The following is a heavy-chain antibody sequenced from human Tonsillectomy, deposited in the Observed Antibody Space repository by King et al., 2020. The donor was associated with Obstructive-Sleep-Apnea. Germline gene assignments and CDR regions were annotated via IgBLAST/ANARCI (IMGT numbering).Heavy chain of an antibody. CDR2: IYPGDSDT. V-gene: IGHV5-51*01. D-gene: IGHD6-13*01. CDR1: GYSFTSYW. Sequence: DVQLVESGAEVKKPGESLKIYCKGSGYSFTSYWIGWVRQMPGKGLEWMGIIYPGDSDTRYSPSFQGQGTIPADKSISTAYLQWSSLKASDTAMYYCARQGGGRQQLVPHWFDPWGQGTLVTVSS. CDR3: ARQGGGRQQLVPHWFDP. J-gene: IGHJ5*02.